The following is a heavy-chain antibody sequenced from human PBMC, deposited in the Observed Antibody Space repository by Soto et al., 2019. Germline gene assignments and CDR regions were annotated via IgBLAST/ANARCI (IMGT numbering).Heavy chain of an antibody. CDR3: ATFRYSYGFNH. D-gene: IGHD5-18*01. V-gene: IGHV3-9*01. Sequence: GGSLRLSCAASGFTFDDYAMHWVRQAPGKGLEWVSGISWNSGSIGYADSVKGRFTISRDNAKNSLYLQMNSLRAEDTALYYCATFRYSYGFNHWGQGTLVTVSS. CDR1: GFTFDDYA. J-gene: IGHJ4*02. CDR2: ISWNSGSI.